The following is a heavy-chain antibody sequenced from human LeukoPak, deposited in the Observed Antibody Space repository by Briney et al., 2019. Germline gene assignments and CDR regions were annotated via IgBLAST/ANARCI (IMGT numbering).Heavy chain of an antibody. D-gene: IGHD4-17*01. V-gene: IGHV3-21*01. CDR1: GFTFSSYS. J-gene: IGHJ4*02. CDR2: SSSSSSYI. CDR3: AIDGDCFDY. Sequence: PGGPLRLSCAASGFTFSSYSMNLVRQAPGKGVEWVSSSSSSSSYIYYADSVKGRFTISRDNDKNSLYLQMNSLRAEDTAVYYCAIDGDCFDYWGQGTLVTVCS.